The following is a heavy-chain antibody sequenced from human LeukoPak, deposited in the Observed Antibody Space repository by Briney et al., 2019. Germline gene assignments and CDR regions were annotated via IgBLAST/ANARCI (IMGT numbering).Heavy chain of an antibody. D-gene: IGHD6-13*01. CDR3: AKERRSIAAAGRANDAFDI. CDR1: GFTFDDYA. V-gene: IGHV3-9*03. Sequence: GGSLRLSCAASGFTFDDYAMHWVRQAPGKGLEWVSGISCNSGSIGYADSVKGRFTISRDNAKNSLYLQMNSLRAEDMALYYCAKERRSIAAAGRANDAFDIWGQGTMVTVSS. CDR2: ISCNSGSI. J-gene: IGHJ3*02.